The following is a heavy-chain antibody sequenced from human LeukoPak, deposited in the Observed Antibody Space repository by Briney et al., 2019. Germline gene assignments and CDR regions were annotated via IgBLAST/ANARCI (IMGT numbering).Heavy chain of an antibody. V-gene: IGHV3-48*02. CDR2: ISSSSSTI. D-gene: IGHD2-21*01. CDR3: ARDLLYYCGGDCYRPDAFDI. Sequence: GWSLRLSCAASGFTFSSYSMNWVRQAPGKGLEWVSYISSSSSTIYYADSVKGRFTISRDNAKNSLSLQMNSLRDEDTAVYYCARDLLYYCGGDCYRPDAFDIWGQGTMVTVSS. J-gene: IGHJ3*02. CDR1: GFTFSSYS.